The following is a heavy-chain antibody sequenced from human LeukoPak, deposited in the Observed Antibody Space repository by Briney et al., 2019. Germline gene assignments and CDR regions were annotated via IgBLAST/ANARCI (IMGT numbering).Heavy chain of an antibody. CDR1: GGSISSYY. D-gene: IGHD6-25*01. Sequence: PSETLSLTCTVSGGSISSYYWSWIRQPPGKGLEWIGYIDYSGSTNYNPSLKSRVTISVDTSKSQFSLKLSSVAAADTALYSCARGGPAALYYFDYWGQGTLVTVSS. CDR3: ARGGPAALYYFDY. V-gene: IGHV4-59*01. J-gene: IGHJ4*02. CDR2: IDYSGST.